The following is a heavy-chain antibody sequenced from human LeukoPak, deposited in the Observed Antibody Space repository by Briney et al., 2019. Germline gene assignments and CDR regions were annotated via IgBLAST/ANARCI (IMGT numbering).Heavy chain of an antibody. V-gene: IGHV3-53*01. Sequence: PGGSLRISCAASGFTVSSNYMSWVRQAPGKGLEWVSVIYSGGSTYYADSVKGRFTISRDNSKNTLYLQMNSLRAEDTAVYYCARETWGFGMDVWSQGTTVTVSS. CDR2: IYSGGST. J-gene: IGHJ6*02. CDR1: GFTVSSNY. CDR3: ARETWGFGMDV. D-gene: IGHD7-27*01.